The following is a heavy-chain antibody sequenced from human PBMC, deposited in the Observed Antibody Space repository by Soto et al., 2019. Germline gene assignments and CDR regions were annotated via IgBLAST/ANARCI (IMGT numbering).Heavy chain of an antibody. J-gene: IGHJ6*02. CDR3: PRPLELVTVVPARTHSYNV. D-gene: IGHD2-15*01. CDR1: GFTFRSYG. V-gene: IGHV3-33*01. Sequence: PGGSLRLSCAASGFTFRSYGMHWVRRGPGKGLEWVAVIWYDGSNTDYADSVKGRFTISSDNSKNTLYLQMNSLSGEDTAVYHCPRPLELVTVVPARTHSYNVCRQGTTVTVSS. CDR2: IWYDGSNT.